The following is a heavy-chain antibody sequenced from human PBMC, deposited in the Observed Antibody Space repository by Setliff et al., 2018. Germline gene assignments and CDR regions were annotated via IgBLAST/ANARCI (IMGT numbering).Heavy chain of an antibody. CDR1: GFTFSSYS. CDR2: ISSSSSYI. CDR3: ARGHYSSSSG. D-gene: IGHD6-6*01. J-gene: IGHJ4*02. V-gene: IGHV3-21*01. Sequence: GGSLRLSCAASGFTFSSYSMNWVRQAPGKGLEWVSSISSSSSYIYYADSVKGRFTISRDNAKNTVYLQLNRLRADDTAVYYCARGHYSSSSGWGQGTLVTVSS.